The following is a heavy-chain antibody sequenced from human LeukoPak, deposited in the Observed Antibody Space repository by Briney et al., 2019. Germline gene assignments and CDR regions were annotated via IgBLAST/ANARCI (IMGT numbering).Heavy chain of an antibody. CDR3: ARGSYSSGWYAANAFDI. V-gene: IGHV4-4*07. CDR2: IYTSGST. CDR1: GGSISSYY. Sequence: SETLSLTCTVSGGSISSYYWSWIRQPAGKGLEWIGRIYTSGSTNYNPSLKSRVTMSVDTSKNQFSLKLSSVTAADTAVYYCARGSYSSGWYAANAFDIWGQGTMVTVSS. D-gene: IGHD6-19*01. J-gene: IGHJ3*02.